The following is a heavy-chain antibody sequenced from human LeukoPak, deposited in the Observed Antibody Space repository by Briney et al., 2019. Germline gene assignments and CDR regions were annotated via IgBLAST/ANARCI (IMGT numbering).Heavy chain of an antibody. Sequence: PGGSLRLSCAASGFTFSTYSMNWVRQAPGKGPEWVSVISSSSSYTYYLDSVRGRFTISRDNAKNSLYLQMNSLRAEDTAVYYCAREPSSAAFDPWGQGTLVTVSS. J-gene: IGHJ5*02. CDR2: ISSSSSYT. D-gene: IGHD3-3*01. V-gene: IGHV3-21*01. CDR3: AREPSSAAFDP. CDR1: GFTFSTYS.